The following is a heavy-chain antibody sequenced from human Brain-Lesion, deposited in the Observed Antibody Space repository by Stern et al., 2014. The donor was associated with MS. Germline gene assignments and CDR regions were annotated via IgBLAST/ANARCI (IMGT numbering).Heavy chain of an antibody. CDR2: IYFSGNN. Sequence: QVQLQESGPGLVKPSETLSLTCTVAGGSVSSTSHAWAWIRPPPGKGLEWIGTIYFSGNNYYRPSLKSRLTISLDTTKNHFFLQLGCGTAADTAVYYCAGEEDIRYCSGGSCTGNWFDPWGQGTLVTVSS. J-gene: IGHJ5*02. D-gene: IGHD2-15*01. V-gene: IGHV4-39*02. CDR1: GGSVSSTSHA. CDR3: AGEEDIRYCSGGSCTGNWFDP.